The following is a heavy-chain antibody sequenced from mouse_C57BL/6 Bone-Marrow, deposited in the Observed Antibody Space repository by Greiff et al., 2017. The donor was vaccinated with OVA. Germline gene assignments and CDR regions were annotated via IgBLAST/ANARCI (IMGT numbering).Heavy chain of an antibody. V-gene: IGHV14-4*01. J-gene: IGHJ2*01. CDR2: IDPENGDT. Sequence: EVKLMESGAELVRPGASVKLSCTASGFNIKDDYMHWVKQRPEQGLEWIGWIDPENGDTEYASKFQGKATITADTSSNTAYLQLSSLTSEDTAVYYCTTPGRGFDYWGQGTTLTVSS. CDR3: TTPGRGFDY. D-gene: IGHD1-1*01. CDR1: GFNIKDDY.